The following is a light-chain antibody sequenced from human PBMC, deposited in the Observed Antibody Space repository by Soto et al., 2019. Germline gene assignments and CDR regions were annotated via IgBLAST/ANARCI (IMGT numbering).Light chain of an antibody. CDR1: QTISNSL. J-gene: IGKJ5*01. CDR3: QQYGNSPIT. V-gene: IGKV3-20*01. CDR2: GAS. Sequence: ESVLTQSPGTLSFSPVERATLSCRASQTISNSLLAWYQQKLGQSPRLLIYGASTRATGIPDRFIGSGSGTDFTPTISRLEPEDFAVYYCQQYGNSPITVGQGTRLEI.